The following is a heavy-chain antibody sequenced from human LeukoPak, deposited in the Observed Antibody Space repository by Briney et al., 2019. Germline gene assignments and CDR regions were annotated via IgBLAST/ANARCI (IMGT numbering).Heavy chain of an antibody. CDR3: ARASDPWLQLT. V-gene: IGHV3-7*05. CDR1: GFTFSNYW. Sequence: GGSLRLSCAASGFTFSNYWIICVRQAPGKGLEWVGNIKQDGSEKRYADSVRGRFSISRDNAQTSLYLQMNSLRAEDTAVYYCARASDPWLQLTWGQGTLVTVSS. D-gene: IGHD5-24*01. J-gene: IGHJ5*02. CDR2: IKQDGSEK.